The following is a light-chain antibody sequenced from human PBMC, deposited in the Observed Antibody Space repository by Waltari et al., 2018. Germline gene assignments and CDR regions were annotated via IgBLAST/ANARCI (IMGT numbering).Light chain of an antibody. J-gene: IGLJ2*01. Sequence: QSALPQPASVSGSPGQSITISCTGTSGDVGAFNSLSWYQQHPGKAPKLMIFDVSNRPSGVSNRFSGSKSGNTASLTISGLQAEDEADYYCSSYISSSTLELFGGGTSLTVL. CDR2: DVS. CDR3: SSYISSSTLEL. V-gene: IGLV2-14*03. CDR1: SGDVGAFNS.